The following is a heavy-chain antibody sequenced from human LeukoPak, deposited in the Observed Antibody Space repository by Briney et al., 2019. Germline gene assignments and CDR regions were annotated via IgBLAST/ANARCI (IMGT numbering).Heavy chain of an antibody. CDR3: ARGSPGY. CDR1: GFTFSNYE. CDR2: ITSSGNTI. J-gene: IGHJ4*02. V-gene: IGHV3-48*03. Sequence: SGGSLRLSCAASGFTFSNYEMNWVRQAPGKGLEWVSYITSSGNTIYYANSVKGRFTISRDNAKNSLYLQMNGLRAEDTAVYYCARGSPGYWGQGTLVTVSS.